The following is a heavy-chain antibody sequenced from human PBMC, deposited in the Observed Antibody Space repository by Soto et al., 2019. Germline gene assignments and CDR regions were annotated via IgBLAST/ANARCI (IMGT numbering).Heavy chain of an antibody. CDR3: AREATPVVTPWVFDY. J-gene: IGHJ4*02. CDR2: INGDGSKI. D-gene: IGHD2-21*02. V-gene: IGHV3-48*02. Sequence: VGSLRLSCAASGFSFRSFSMNWVRQAPGKGLEWVSYINGDGSKIFYADSVKGRFTISRDNNKDLLYLQMNSLTDDDTAVYYCAREATPVVTPWVFDYWGRGTLVTVSS. CDR1: GFSFRSFS.